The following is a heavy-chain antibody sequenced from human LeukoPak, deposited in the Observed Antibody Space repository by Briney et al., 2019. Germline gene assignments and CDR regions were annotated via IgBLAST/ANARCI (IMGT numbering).Heavy chain of an antibody. CDR1: GFTFSSYW. CDR2: IKQDGSEK. Sequence: GGSLRLSCAASGFTFSSYWMSWVRQAPGKGLEWVANIKQDGSEKYYVDSVKGRFTISRDNAKKSMYLQMNSLRAEDTAVYYCASLHGDYVYWGQGTLVTVSS. CDR3: ASLHGDYVY. V-gene: IGHV3-7*01. D-gene: IGHD4-17*01. J-gene: IGHJ4*02.